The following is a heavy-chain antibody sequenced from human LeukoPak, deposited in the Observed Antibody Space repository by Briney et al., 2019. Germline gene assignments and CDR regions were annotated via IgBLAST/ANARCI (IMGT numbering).Heavy chain of an antibody. CDR1: GGSISSSSYY. CDR2: IYYSGST. J-gene: IGHJ4*02. Sequence: SETLSLTCTVSGGSISSSSYYWGWIRQPPGKGLEWIGSIYYSGSTYYNPSLKSRVTISVDTSKNQFSLKLSSVTAADTAVYYCARRRAGMVRGVRPFDYWGQGTLVTVSS. V-gene: IGHV4-39*07. D-gene: IGHD3-10*01. CDR3: ARRRAGMVRGVRPFDY.